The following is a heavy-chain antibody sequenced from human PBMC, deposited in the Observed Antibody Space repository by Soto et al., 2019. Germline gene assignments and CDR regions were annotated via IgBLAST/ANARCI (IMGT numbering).Heavy chain of an antibody. CDR3: TTGSRY. Sequence: EVQLVESGGGLVKPGGSLRLACATSGFIFNDAGMSWVRQGTWKRLEWVGRIKGTTDSGTTEYAGPMKRRFNTSRDNSKNTMYLAMSRLKTEDTAVYFCTTGSRYWGQGTLVTVSA. J-gene: IGHJ4*02. CDR2: IKGTTDSGTT. CDR1: GFIFNDAG. V-gene: IGHV3-15*01. D-gene: IGHD1-26*01.